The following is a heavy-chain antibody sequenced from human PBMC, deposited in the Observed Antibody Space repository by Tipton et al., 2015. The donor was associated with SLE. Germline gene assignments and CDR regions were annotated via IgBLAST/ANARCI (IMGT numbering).Heavy chain of an antibody. J-gene: IGHJ4*02. CDR3: AREGLVVPNCFDY. V-gene: IGHV4-31*02. D-gene: IGHD2-8*02. Sequence: LRLSCTVSGGSISSGGYYWSWIRQHPGKGLEWIGYIYYSGSTYYNPSLKSRVTISVDTSKNQFSLKLSSVTAADTAVYYCAREGLVVPNCFDYWGQGTLVTVSS. CDR2: IYYSGST. CDR1: GGSISSGGYY.